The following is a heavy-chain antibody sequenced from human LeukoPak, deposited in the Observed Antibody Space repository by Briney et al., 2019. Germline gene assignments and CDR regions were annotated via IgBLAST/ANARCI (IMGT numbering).Heavy chain of an antibody. CDR2: ISGSGGST. CDR1: GFTLSSYG. D-gene: IGHD6-19*01. V-gene: IGHV3-23*01. CDR3: AKTPLAVAPGDFFDY. Sequence: GSLRLSCASSGFTLSSYGVSWVRQAPGKGLEWVSAISGSGGSTYYADSVKGRFTISRDNSKNTLYLQMNSLRADDTAVYYCAKTPLAVAPGDFFDYWGQGTLVTVSS. J-gene: IGHJ4*02.